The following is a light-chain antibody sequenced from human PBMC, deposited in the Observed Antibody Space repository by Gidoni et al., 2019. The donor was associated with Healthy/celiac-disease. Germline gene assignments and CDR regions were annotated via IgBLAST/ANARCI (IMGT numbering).Light chain of an antibody. CDR1: QSVSSN. J-gene: IGKJ1*01. CDR2: GAS. CDR3: QQYNNWPRT. Sequence: EIVMTQSPATLSVSPGERATLSCRASQSVSSNLALYQQKPGQAHRLLIYGASTRATGIPARFSGSESGTEFTLTISSLQSEDFAVYYCQQYNNWPRTFGQGTKVEIK. V-gene: IGKV3-15*01.